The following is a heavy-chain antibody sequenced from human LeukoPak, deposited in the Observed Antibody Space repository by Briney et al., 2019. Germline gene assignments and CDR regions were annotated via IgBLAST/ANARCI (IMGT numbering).Heavy chain of an antibody. CDR2: IIPIFGTA. Sequence: SVKVSCKASGGTFRSYAISWVRQATGQGLEWMGRIIPIFGTANYAQKFQGRVTITADESTSTAYMELSSLRPEDTAVYYCARGRGATVTTYFDYWGQGTLVTVSS. D-gene: IGHD4-17*01. CDR3: ARGRGATVTTYFDY. J-gene: IGHJ4*02. CDR1: GGTFRSYA. V-gene: IGHV1-69*13.